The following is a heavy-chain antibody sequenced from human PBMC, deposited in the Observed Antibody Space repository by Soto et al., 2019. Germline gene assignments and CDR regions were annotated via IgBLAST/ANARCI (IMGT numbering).Heavy chain of an antibody. V-gene: IGHV1-69*12. CDR2: IIPIFGTA. CDR1: GGTFSSYA. CDR3: GVFGSGNYYYGMDV. Sequence: QVQLVQSGAEVKKPGSSVKVSCKASGGTFSSYAISWVRQAPGQGLEWMGGIIPIFGTANYAQKFQGRVTITADESRSTAYMELSRLRSEDTAVYYWGVFGSGNYYYGMDVWGQGTTVTVSS. J-gene: IGHJ6*02. D-gene: IGHD3-10*01.